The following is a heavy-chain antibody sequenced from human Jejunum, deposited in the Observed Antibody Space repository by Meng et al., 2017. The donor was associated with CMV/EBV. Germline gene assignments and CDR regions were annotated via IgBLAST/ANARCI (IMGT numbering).Heavy chain of an antibody. CDR1: GGSVSSGGYY. CDR2: IYYSGST. CDR3: ARVSSGWDYFDY. Sequence: QVQLQESGPGLVKPSXXLXLTCTVSGGSVSSGGYYWTWIRQHPGKGLEWFGHIYYSGSTFYNPSLKRRVIISIDTSKNQFSLNLRSVTAADTAVYYCARVSSGWDYFDYWGQGTLLNVSS. J-gene: IGHJ4*02. V-gene: IGHV4-31*03. D-gene: IGHD6-19*01.